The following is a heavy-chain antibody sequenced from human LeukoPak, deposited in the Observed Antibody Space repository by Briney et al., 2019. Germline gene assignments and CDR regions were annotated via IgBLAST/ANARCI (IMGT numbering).Heavy chain of an antibody. CDR3: AKDSVTSQSIAVAGFDAFDI. Sequence: GGSLRLSCAASGFTFSRYGMHWVRQAPGKGLEWVAFIRYDGSNKYYADSVKGRFTISRDNSKNTLYLQMNSLRAEDTAVYYCAKDSVTSQSIAVAGFDAFDIWGQGTMVTVSS. V-gene: IGHV3-30*02. D-gene: IGHD6-19*01. CDR1: GFTFSRYG. J-gene: IGHJ3*02. CDR2: IRYDGSNK.